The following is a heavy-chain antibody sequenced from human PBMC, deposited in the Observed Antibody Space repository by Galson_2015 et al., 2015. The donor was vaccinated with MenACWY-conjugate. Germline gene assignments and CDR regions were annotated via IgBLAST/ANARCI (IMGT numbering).Heavy chain of an antibody. Sequence: IGNIHYSGGTYHNPSLKSRITTSVDTSKNQFSLNLASVTAADTAVYYCGRRRPRDIGGGFDIWGQGTLVTASP. CDR2: IHYSGGT. D-gene: IGHD2-15*01. V-gene: IGHV4-39*01. CDR3: GRRRPRDIGGGFDI. J-gene: IGHJ3*02.